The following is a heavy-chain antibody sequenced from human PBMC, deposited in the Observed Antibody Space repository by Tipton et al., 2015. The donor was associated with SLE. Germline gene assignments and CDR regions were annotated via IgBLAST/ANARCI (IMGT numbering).Heavy chain of an antibody. V-gene: IGHV4-34*01. CDR3: ARGRDWFDP. CDR2: SNPSGST. CDR1: GGSFSGYY. J-gene: IGHJ5*02. Sequence: TLSLTCAVYGGSFSGYYWSWIRQPPGKGLEWIGESNPSGSTNYNPSLKSRVTISVDTSKNQLSLKLTSVTAADTSVYYCARGRDWFDPWGQGTLVTVSS.